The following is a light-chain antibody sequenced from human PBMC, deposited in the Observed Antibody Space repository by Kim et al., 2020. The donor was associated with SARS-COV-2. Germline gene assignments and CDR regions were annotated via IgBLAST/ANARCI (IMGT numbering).Light chain of an antibody. CDR1: SSDIGGHNY. Sequence: QSITISCTGSSSDIGGHNYVSWYQQHPGKGPKLIIYDVTDRPSGISNRFSGSKSDNTASLTISGLQTEDEADYYCSSFTSTSTLVLFGGGTKLTVL. V-gene: IGLV2-14*03. CDR3: SSFTSTSTLVL. J-gene: IGLJ3*02. CDR2: DVT.